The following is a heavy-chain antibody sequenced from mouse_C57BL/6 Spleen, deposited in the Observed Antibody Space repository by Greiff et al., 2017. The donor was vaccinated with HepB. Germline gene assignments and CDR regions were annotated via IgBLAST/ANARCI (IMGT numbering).Heavy chain of an antibody. Sequence: VQLQQSGAELVMPGASVKLSCKASGYTFTSYWMHWVKQRPGQGLEWIGEIDPSDSYTNYNQKFKGKSTLTVDKSSSTAYMQLSSLTSEDSAVYYCARWLLRDWYFDVWGTGTTVTVSS. CDR3: ARWLLRDWYFDV. CDR1: GYTFTSYW. CDR2: IDPSDSYT. V-gene: IGHV1-69*01. D-gene: IGHD2-3*01. J-gene: IGHJ1*03.